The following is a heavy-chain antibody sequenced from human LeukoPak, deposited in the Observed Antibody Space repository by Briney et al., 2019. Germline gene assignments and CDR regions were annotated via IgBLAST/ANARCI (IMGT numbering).Heavy chain of an antibody. D-gene: IGHD3-22*01. Sequence: GGSLRLSCAASGFTFYTYSMNWVRQAPGKGLEWVSSISSSGTYTYYADSVKGRFTISRDNAKNSLYLQMNSLRAEDTAVYYCARDLRSSGYYAFDYWGQGTLVTVSS. CDR1: GFTFYTYS. J-gene: IGHJ4*02. V-gene: IGHV3-21*01. CDR2: ISSSGTYT. CDR3: ARDLRSSGYYAFDY.